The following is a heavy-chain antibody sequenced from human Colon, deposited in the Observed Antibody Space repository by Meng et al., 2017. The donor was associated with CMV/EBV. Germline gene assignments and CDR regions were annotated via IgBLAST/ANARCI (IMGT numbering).Heavy chain of an antibody. CDR3: ARKGWDYREAFDV. D-gene: IGHD1-26*01. J-gene: IGHJ3*01. Sequence: GGSLRLSCAASGFTFSSYEMHWVRQAPGKGLEWVSYISTTGLNIYYADSVKVRFTISRDNGKNSLYLQMSSLRAEDTALYYCARKGWDYREAFDVWGQGTMVTVSS. CDR1: GFTFSSYE. CDR2: ISTTGLNI. V-gene: IGHV3-48*03.